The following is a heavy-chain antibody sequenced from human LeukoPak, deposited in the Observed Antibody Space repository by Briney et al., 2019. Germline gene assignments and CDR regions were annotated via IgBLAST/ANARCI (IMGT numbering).Heavy chain of an antibody. D-gene: IGHD3-16*01. CDR2: INYNGAIT. CDR3: ARGRLGPSVCVSHFDL. J-gene: IGHJ4*02. V-gene: IGHV3-20*04. CDR1: GFTFVDYG. Sequence: GGSLRLSCATSGFTFVDYGLSWVRRAPGKGLEWLCAINYNGAITDYADSVKGRFTISRDNAKNSLYLRMDSLRAEDTALYYCARGRLGPSVCVSHFDLWGQGTLVTVSS.